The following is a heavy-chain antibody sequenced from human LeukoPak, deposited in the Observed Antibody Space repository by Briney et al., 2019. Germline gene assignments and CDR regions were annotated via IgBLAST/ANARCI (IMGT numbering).Heavy chain of an antibody. V-gene: IGHV4-31*03. CDR2: IYYSGST. Sequence: SQTLSLACTVSGGSISSGGYYWSWIRQQPGKGLEWIGYIYYSGSTYYNPSLRSRVTISVDTSKNQFSLKLSSVTAADTAVYYCARRCGSSGWTGNYWGQGTLVTVSS. J-gene: IGHJ4*02. D-gene: IGHD6-19*01. CDR1: GGSISSGGYY. CDR3: ARRCGSSGWTGNY.